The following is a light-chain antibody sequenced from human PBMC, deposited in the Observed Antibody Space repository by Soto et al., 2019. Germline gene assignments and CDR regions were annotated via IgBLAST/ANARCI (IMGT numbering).Light chain of an antibody. CDR2: EVT. V-gene: IGLV2-14*01. Sequence: QSALTQPASISGSPGQSITISCTGTFSDIGTYNFVSWYQFHPDEVPKLIIYEVTDRPSGVSDRFSGSKSGDTTTLTISGIRPEDESFYFCSSYSSTDALLVFGGGTKVTVL. CDR3: SSYSSTDALLV. J-gene: IGLJ2*01. CDR1: FSDIGTYNF.